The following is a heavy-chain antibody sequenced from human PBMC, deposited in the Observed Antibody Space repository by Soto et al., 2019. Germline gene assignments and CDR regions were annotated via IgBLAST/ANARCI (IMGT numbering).Heavy chain of an antibody. Sequence: QVQLVQSGAEVKKPGASVKVSCKASGYTFTSHKINWVRQATGQGLEWMGWMDPDSGKTAYVQKFKGRDTMTRNTSIGTAYMELNGLRSGDTAMYSCARQHEVYWGGFNWFAPWGKGPLVNVSS. CDR3: ARQHEVYWGGFNWFAP. V-gene: IGHV1-8*01. J-gene: IGHJ5*02. CDR1: GYTFTSHK. D-gene: IGHD2-21*01. CDR2: MDPDSGKT.